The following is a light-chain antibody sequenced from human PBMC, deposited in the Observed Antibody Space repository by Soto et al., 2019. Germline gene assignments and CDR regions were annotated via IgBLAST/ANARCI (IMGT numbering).Light chain of an antibody. Sequence: DIQMTQSPSSVSASVGDRVSITCRASQDIGDWLAWYQQKPGKAPKLLVYAASSLQSGVPSRFSGSGSGTDFTLTISSLQPEDFAIYYCQQTYTTPEITFGQGTRLEIK. CDR2: AAS. J-gene: IGKJ5*01. CDR1: QDIGDW. CDR3: QQTYTTPEIT. V-gene: IGKV1-12*01.